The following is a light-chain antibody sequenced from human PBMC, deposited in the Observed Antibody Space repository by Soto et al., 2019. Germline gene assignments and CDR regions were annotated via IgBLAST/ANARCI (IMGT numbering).Light chain of an antibody. J-gene: IGKJ1*01. CDR1: QTLLHAANNKNY. V-gene: IGKV4-1*01. CDR2: WAS. Sequence: DIVMTQSPDSLAVALGERATINCKSSQTLLHAANNKNYLVWYQHKPGQPPRKLMFWASTREPGVPDRFRGSGSGTDFTLTISSLRPEDVAVYYCQQYYTTPRTFGQGTKVDIK. CDR3: QQYYTTPRT.